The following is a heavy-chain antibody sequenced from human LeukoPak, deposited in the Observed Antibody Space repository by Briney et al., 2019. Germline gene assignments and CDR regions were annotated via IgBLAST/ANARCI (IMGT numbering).Heavy chain of an antibody. CDR2: INHSGST. CDR1: GYSISSGYY. D-gene: IGHD4-17*01. CDR3: ARAVTRGYFDY. Sequence: PSETLSLTCTVSGYSISSGYYWSWIRQPPGKGLEWIGEINHSGSTNYNPSLKSRVTISVDTSKNQFSLKLSSVTAADTAVYYCARAVTRGYFDYWGQGTLVTVSS. V-gene: IGHV4-38-2*02. J-gene: IGHJ4*02.